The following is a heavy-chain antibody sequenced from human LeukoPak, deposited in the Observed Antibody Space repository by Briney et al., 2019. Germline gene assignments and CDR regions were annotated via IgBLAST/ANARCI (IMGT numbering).Heavy chain of an antibody. CDR1: GGSINNFY. J-gene: IGHJ4*02. CDR2: IYYSGST. Sequence: SETLSLTCTVSGGSINNFYWSWIRQPPGKGLEWIGCIYYSGSTNYNPSLKSRVTISGETSKNQFSLKLSSVTAADTAVYYCARGGGYYDSNNYYQGYFEYWGQGTLVTVSS. CDR3: ARGGGYYDSNNYYQGYFEY. D-gene: IGHD3-22*01. V-gene: IGHV4-59*01.